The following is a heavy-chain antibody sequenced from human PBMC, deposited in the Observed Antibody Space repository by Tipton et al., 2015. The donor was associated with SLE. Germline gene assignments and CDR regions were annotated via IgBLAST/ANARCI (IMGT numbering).Heavy chain of an antibody. CDR1: GGSISSYY. V-gene: IGHV4-4*08. CDR3: ARDRGTYDFFFDY. J-gene: IGHJ4*02. Sequence: TLSLTCTVSGGSISSYYWSWIRQPPGKGLEWIEYIYTSGSTNYNPSLKSRVTISVDTSKNQFSLKLSSVTAADTAVYYCARDRGTYDFFFDYWGQGTLVTVSS. CDR2: IYTSGST. D-gene: IGHD3-3*01.